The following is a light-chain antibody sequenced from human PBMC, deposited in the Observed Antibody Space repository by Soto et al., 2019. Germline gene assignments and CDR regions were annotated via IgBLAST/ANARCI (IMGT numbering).Light chain of an antibody. CDR3: QQYYSYATWA. CDR1: ESINSW. V-gene: IGKV1-5*03. J-gene: IGKJ1*01. CDR2: KAS. Sequence: DIQLTQSPSTLSASVGDTVTITCRASESINSWLAWYQPKPGKAPNLLMNKASTLEPGVPSRFSGRGSGTEFALAILGLQPADFATYDCQQYYSYATWAFGQGAKVDMK.